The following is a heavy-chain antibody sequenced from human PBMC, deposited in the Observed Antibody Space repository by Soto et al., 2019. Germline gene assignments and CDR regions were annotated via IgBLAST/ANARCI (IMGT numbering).Heavy chain of an antibody. CDR2: ISGSGGST. V-gene: IGHV3-23*01. CDR3: AKYGPGDWLLWGAFDI. J-gene: IGHJ3*02. D-gene: IGHD3-9*01. Sequence: EVQLLESGGGLVRPGGSLRLSCAASGFTFSSYAMSWVRQAPGKGLEWVSAISGSGGSTYYADSVKGRFTISRDNSKNTLYLQMNSLRAEDTAVYYCAKYGPGDWLLWGAFDIWGQGTMVTVSS. CDR1: GFTFSSYA.